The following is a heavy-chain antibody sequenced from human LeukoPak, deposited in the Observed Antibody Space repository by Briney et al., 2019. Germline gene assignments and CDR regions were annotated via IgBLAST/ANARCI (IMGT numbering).Heavy chain of an antibody. Sequence: GRSLSLSRAPSVFTFTSYAMSGVPQAPRKGLEWVSAISGSGGSTYYADSVKGRFTISRDNSKNPLYLQMNSLRAEDTAVYCCAKSPRGYSYGLLDYWGQGTLVTVSS. D-gene: IGHD5-18*01. V-gene: IGHV3-23*01. CDR1: VFTFTSYA. CDR3: AKSPRGYSYGLLDY. J-gene: IGHJ4*02. CDR2: ISGSGGST.